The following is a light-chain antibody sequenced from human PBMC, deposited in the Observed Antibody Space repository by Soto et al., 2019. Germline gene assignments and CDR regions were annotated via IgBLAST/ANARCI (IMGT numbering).Light chain of an antibody. Sequence: ERLLVLSPSAQSLSLRERNTVSCQSSQSVSSNLAWYQQKPGQAPRLLIYGASTRATGIPARFSGSGSGTEFTLTISSLQSEDFAVYYCHQYNNWPPWTFGQGTKVDIK. CDR1: QSVSSN. CDR2: GAS. V-gene: IGKV3-15*01. J-gene: IGKJ1*01. CDR3: HQYNNWPPWT.